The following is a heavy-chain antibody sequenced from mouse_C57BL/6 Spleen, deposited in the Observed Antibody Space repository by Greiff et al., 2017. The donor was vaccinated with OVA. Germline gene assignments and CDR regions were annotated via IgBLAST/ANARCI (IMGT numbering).Heavy chain of an antibody. CDR3: AREGYGSSWYFDV. J-gene: IGHJ1*03. CDR1: GYTFTSYW. V-gene: IGHV1-55*01. CDR2: IYPGSGST. D-gene: IGHD1-1*01. Sequence: QVQLQQSGAELVKPGASVKMSCKASGYTFTSYWITWVKQRPGQGLEWIGDIYPGSGSTNYNEKFKSKATLTVDTSSSTAYMQLSSLTSEDSAVYDCAREGYGSSWYFDVWGTGTTVTVAS.